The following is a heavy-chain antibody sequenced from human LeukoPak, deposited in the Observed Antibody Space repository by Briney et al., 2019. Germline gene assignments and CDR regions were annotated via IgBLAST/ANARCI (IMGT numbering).Heavy chain of an antibody. Sequence: PGGSLRLSCAASGFTFSSYWMHWVRQAPGKGLVWVSRINTDGSSTSYADSVKGRFTISRDNSKNTLYLQMNSLRAEDTAVYYCANSYYGDYGYGWGQGTLVTVSS. V-gene: IGHV3-74*01. D-gene: IGHD4-17*01. CDR1: GFTFSSYW. CDR2: INTDGSST. CDR3: ANSYYGDYGYG. J-gene: IGHJ4*02.